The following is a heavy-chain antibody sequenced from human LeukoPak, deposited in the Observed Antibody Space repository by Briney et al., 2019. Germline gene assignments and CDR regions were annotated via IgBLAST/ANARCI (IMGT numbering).Heavy chain of an antibody. J-gene: IGHJ6*02. Sequence: PSETLSLTCAVFGGSFSGYYWSWIRQSPEKGLEWIGEMSHTGATNCNPSLKSRVTVSVDTSKKQFSLNLRSVTAADTAVYYCARGLHYNILTGGMDVWGQGTTVIVSS. CDR2: MSHTGAT. CDR3: ARGLHYNILTGGMDV. CDR1: GGSFSGYY. D-gene: IGHD3-9*01. V-gene: IGHV4-34*01.